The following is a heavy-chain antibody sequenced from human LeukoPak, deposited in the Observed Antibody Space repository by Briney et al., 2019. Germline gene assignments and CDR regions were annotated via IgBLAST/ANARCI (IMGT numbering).Heavy chain of an antibody. CDR3: AKLGLRHYYYYYYMDV. CDR1: GFSFCSDG. CDR2: IRGNGSST. J-gene: IGHJ6*03. V-gene: IGHV3-23*01. D-gene: IGHD2-15*01. Sequence: GGSLRLSCAASGFSFCSDGMSSGPQAPGKGQEWVSPIRGNGSSTYYADSVKARFTISRDNSKNTLYLQMNSLRAEDTAVYYCAKLGLRHYYYYYYMDVWGKGTTVTISS.